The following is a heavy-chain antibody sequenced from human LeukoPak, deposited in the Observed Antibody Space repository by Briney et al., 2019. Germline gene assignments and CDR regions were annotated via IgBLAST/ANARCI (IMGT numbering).Heavy chain of an antibody. CDR3: ARHEGGGHYYYYMDV. Sequence: GASLKISCKGSGSRFLSYWIGWVRQLPGKGLGWMGIIYPGDFDTRYRPSFQGQVTISADKSISTAYLQWSSLKASDTAMYYCARHEGGGHYYYYMDVWGKGTTVTVSS. D-gene: IGHD2-15*01. V-gene: IGHV5-51*01. J-gene: IGHJ6*03. CDR1: GSRFLSYW. CDR2: IYPGDFDT.